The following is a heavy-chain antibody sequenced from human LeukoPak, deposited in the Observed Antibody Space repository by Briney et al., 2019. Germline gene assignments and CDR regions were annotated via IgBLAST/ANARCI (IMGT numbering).Heavy chain of an antibody. J-gene: IGHJ2*01. CDR3: ARKKGATSWYFDL. CDR2: IIPILGIA. D-gene: IGHD1-26*01. V-gene: IGHV1-69*04. Sequence: ASVKVSCKASGGTFSSYAISWVRQAPGQGLEWMGRIIPILGIANYAQKFQGRVTITADKSTSTAYMELSSLRSEDTAVYYCARKKGATSWYFDLWGRGTLVTVSS. CDR1: GGTFSSYA.